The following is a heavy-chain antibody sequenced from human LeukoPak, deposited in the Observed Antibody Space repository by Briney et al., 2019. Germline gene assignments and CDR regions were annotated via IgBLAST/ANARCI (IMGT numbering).Heavy chain of an antibody. J-gene: IGHJ4*02. CDR3: ARAEAYSGYGSFDY. CDR2: IYTSGST. D-gene: IGHD5-12*01. V-gene: IGHV4-4*07. Sequence: SETLSLTCTVSGGSINSYYWSWIRQPAGKGLEWIGRIYTSGSTNYNPSLKSRVTISADTSKNQFSLKLSSVTAADTAVYYCARAEAYSGYGSFDYWGQGTLVTVSS. CDR1: GGSINSYY.